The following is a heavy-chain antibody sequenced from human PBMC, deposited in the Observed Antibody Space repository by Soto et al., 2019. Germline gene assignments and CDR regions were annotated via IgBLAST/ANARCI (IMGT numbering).Heavy chain of an antibody. Sequence: GGSLRLSCAAFGFTFSSYAMSWVRQAPGKGLEWVSGISWNSGSIGYADSVKGRFTISRDNAKNSLYLQMNSLRAEDTALYYCAKDKGSSSWEGFYFDYWGQGTLVTVSS. V-gene: IGHV3-9*01. CDR2: ISWNSGSI. CDR1: GFTFSSYA. J-gene: IGHJ4*02. CDR3: AKDKGSSSWEGFYFDY. D-gene: IGHD6-13*01.